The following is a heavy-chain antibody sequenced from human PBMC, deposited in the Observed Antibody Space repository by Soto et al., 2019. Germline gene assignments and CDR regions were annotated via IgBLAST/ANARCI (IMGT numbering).Heavy chain of an antibody. CDR2: IYYSGST. D-gene: IGHD2-2*01. Sequence: QVQLQESGPGLVKPSQTLSLTCTVSGGSISSGGYYWSWIRQHPGKGLEWIGYIYYSGSTYYNPSLKRRVTISVVTSKNQFSLKLSSVTAADTAVYYCAGAGGLVPAEYYYYYYMDVWGKGTTVTVSS. J-gene: IGHJ6*03. CDR3: AGAGGLVPAEYYYYYYMDV. V-gene: IGHV4-31*03. CDR1: GGSISSGGYY.